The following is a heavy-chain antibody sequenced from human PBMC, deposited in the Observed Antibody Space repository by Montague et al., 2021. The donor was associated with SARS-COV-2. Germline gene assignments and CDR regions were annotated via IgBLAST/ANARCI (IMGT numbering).Heavy chain of an antibody. J-gene: IGHJ6*02. Sequence: SETLSTCTVSGASVNSGSYYWSWIRQPPGKGLEWIRYIYYSGSTYYNPSLKSRVTISEDTSKNQFSLRLSSVTAADTAVYYCASLNIVARTDYYYGTDVWGRGTTVTVSS. CDR3: ASLNIVARTDYYYGTDV. V-gene: IGHV4-39*01. D-gene: IGHD5-12*01. CDR2: IYYSGST. CDR1: GASVNSGSYY.